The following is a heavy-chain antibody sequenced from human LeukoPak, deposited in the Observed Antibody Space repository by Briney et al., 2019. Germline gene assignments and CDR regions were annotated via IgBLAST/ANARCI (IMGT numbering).Heavy chain of an antibody. Sequence: ASVKVSCRASGYTFTTYAVHWVRQAPGQRLEWMGWINAGNGKTKYSQKFQGRVTITRDTSASTAYMELSSLRSEDTTVYYCARGDYDILTGFYGMDVWGQGTRSPSP. CDR1: GYTFTTYA. V-gene: IGHV1-3*01. J-gene: IGHJ6*02. CDR3: ARGDYDILTGFYGMDV. D-gene: IGHD3-9*01. CDR2: INAGNGKT.